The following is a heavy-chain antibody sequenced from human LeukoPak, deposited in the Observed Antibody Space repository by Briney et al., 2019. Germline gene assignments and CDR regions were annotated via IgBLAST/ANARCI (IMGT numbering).Heavy chain of an antibody. Sequence: SETLSLTCNVSGDSIICFSWSWNRQPAGKGLEWIGRFHLTGSTTYVPSLEGRVTMALDTSKNQFSLRLTSLTAADKAVYFCRRDHCCGNGICHPALGFWGQGTLVSVSS. CDR2: FHLTGST. J-gene: IGHJ4*02. CDR3: RRDHCCGNGICHPALGF. V-gene: IGHV4-4*07. CDR1: GDSIICFS. D-gene: IGHD2-8*01.